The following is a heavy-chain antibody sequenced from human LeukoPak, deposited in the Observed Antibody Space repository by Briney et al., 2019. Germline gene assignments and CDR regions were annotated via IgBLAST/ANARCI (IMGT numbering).Heavy chain of an antibody. J-gene: IGHJ4*02. CDR3: ARGGFSGDYFDY. D-gene: IGHD3-10*01. Sequence: GGSLSLSCAASGFTFSSYWMHWVRQAPGKGLVWVSRINSDGSSTSYADSVKGRFTISRDNAKNTLYLQMNSLRAEDTAVYYCARGGFSGDYFDYWGQGTLVTVSS. CDR2: INSDGSST. V-gene: IGHV3-74*01. CDR1: GFTFSSYW.